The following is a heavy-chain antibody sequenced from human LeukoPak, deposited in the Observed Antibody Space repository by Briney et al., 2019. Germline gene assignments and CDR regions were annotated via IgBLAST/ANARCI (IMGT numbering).Heavy chain of an antibody. CDR3: ARDRIKYSSSSYYYYGMDV. D-gene: IGHD6-6*01. V-gene: IGHV1-69*04. J-gene: IGHJ6*02. CDR1: GGTFSSYA. Sequence: VASVKVSCKASGGTFSSYAISWVRQAPGQGLEWMGRIIPILGIANYAQEFQGRVTITADKSTSTAYMELSSLRSEDTAVYYCARDRIKYSSSSYYYYGMDVWGQGTTVTVSS. CDR2: IIPILGIA.